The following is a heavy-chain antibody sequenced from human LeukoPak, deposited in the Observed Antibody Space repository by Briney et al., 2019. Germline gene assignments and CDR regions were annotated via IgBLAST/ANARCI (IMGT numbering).Heavy chain of an antibody. J-gene: IGHJ4*02. CDR3: AGWITMVRGVLFDY. D-gene: IGHD3-10*01. CDR1: GFTFSSYA. Sequence: GGSLRLSCAASGFTFSSYAMSWVRQVPGKGLEWVSAISGSGGSTYYADSVKGRFTISRDNSKNTLYLQMNSLRAEDTAVYYCAGWITMVRGVLFDYWGQGTLVTVSS. CDR2: ISGSGGST. V-gene: IGHV3-23*01.